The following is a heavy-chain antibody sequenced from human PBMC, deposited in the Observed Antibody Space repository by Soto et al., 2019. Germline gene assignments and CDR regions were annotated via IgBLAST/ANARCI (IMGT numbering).Heavy chain of an antibody. V-gene: IGHV1-69*01. CDR1: GGTFNTYN. D-gene: IGHD7-27*01. Sequence: QVQLVQSGAEVKKPGSSVKVSCKASGGTFNTYNINWVRQAPGQGLEWMGGILPIFGTTNYAQRFQGRVTIPADDSTSTAYMELSSLRSEDTAVYYCARDETGDSYYYYSGMDVWGQGTTVTVTS. CDR3: ARDETGDSYYYYSGMDV. CDR2: ILPIFGTT. J-gene: IGHJ6*02.